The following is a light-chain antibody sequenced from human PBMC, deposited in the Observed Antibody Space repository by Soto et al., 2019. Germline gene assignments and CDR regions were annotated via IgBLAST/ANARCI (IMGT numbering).Light chain of an antibody. CDR3: QQYMSSLT. Sequence: EIVLTQSPGSLSLSPGERATLSCRASQSVDSTFFAWYQKKPGQAPRLLMYGVSKRATGIPDRFSGSGSGTAFTLTTSRLEPEDFAVYYCQQYMSSLTFGQGTRVEIK. V-gene: IGKV3-20*01. CDR1: QSVDSTF. CDR2: GVS. J-gene: IGKJ1*01.